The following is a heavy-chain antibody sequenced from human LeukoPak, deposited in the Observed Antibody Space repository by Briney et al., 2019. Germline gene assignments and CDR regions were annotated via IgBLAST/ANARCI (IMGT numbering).Heavy chain of an antibody. V-gene: IGHV3-64D*06. Sequence: PGGSLRLSCSASGFTFNSFSMHWVRQAPGKGLEYVSAISSNGGSTYYADSVKGRFTISRDNSKNTLYLQMSSLRAEDTAVYYCVKDRYYDILTGSIDLWGQGTLVTVSS. CDR3: VKDRYYDILTGSIDL. CDR1: GFTFNSFS. D-gene: IGHD3-9*01. J-gene: IGHJ5*02. CDR2: ISSNGGST.